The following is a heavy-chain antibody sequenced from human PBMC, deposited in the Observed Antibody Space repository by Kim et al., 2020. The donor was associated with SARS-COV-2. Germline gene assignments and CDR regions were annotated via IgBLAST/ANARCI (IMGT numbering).Heavy chain of an antibody. Sequence: GGSLRLSCAASGFTFDDHGMHWVRQALGEGLEWVSGICWNSGCMGYADSVKGRFTISRDNAKSSLYLQMNSLRPEDTALYYCAKSRLGSGSYSFFESWGQGTLVTVSS. CDR3: AKSRLGSGSYSFFES. D-gene: IGHD3-10*01. CDR2: ICWNSGCM. V-gene: IGHV3-9*01. J-gene: IGHJ4*02. CDR1: GFTFDDHG.